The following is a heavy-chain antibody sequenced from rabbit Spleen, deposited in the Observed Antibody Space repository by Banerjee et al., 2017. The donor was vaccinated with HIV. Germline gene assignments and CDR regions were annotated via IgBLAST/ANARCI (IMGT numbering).Heavy chain of an antibody. J-gene: IGHJ4*01. CDR1: GFSFSSAYY. D-gene: IGHD1-1*01. CDR2: IYTGFIGST. V-gene: IGHV1S40*01. Sequence: CTASGFSFSSAYYICWVRQAPGKGLELIACIYTGFIGSTWYASWAKGRFTISKTSSTTVTLQMTSLTAADTATYFCARDLVAVIGWNFNLWGQGTLVTVS. CDR3: ARDLVAVIGWNFNL.